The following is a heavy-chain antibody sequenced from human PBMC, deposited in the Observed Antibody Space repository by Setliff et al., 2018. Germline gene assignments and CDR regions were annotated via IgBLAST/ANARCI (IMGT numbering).Heavy chain of an antibody. V-gene: IGHV4-61*01. J-gene: IGHJ4*02. CDR2: VYYSGTT. Sequence: PSETLSLTCTVSGGSVGNSYYYWSWIRQPPGKGLEFIGYVYYSGTTNYDPSLKSRVTMSVDTSKNQFSLKLSSVTAADTGVYYCARGRIAERPEAIDYWGQGTPVTVS. CDR3: ARGRIAERPEAIDY. D-gene: IGHD6-6*01. CDR1: GGSVGNSYYY.